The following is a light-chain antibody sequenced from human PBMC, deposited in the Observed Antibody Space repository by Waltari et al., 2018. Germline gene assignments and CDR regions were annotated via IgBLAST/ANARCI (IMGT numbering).Light chain of an antibody. V-gene: IGLV2-11*01. Sequence: QAALTQPRSVSGSPGQSVTISCTGTSSDIGGYNYVHWYQQHPATAPKLMIYEVSKRPSGVSDRFSGSKSGNTASLTISGLQAEDEADYYCSSYAGSNTWVFGGGTRLTVL. J-gene: IGLJ2*01. CDR1: SSDIGGYNY. CDR3: SSYAGSNTWV. CDR2: EVS.